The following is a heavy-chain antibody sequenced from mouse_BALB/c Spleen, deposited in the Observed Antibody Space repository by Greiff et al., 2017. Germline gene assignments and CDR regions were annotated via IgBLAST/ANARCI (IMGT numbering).Heavy chain of an antibody. Sequence: EVKVVESGGGLVQPGGSRKLSCAASGFTFSSFGMHWVRQAPEKGLEWVAYISSGSSTIYYADTVKGRFTISRDNPKNTLFLQMTSLRSEDTAMYYCARGGNYDYDWFAYWGQGTLVTVSA. CDR1: GFTFSSFG. CDR2: ISSGSSTI. V-gene: IGHV5-17*02. J-gene: IGHJ3*01. CDR3: ARGGNYDYDWFAY. D-gene: IGHD2-4*01.